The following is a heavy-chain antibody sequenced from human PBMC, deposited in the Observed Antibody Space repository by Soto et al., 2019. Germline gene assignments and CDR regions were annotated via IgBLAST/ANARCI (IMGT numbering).Heavy chain of an antibody. J-gene: IGHJ6*02. CDR1: GYTFTSYD. V-gene: IGHV1-8*01. Sequence: GASVKVSCKASGYTFTSYDINWVRQATGQGLEWMGWMNPNSGNTGYAQKFQGRVTMTRNTSISTAYMELSSLRSEDTAVYYCASGTGFWSGYFRGWYYYYGMDAWGQGTTVTVSS. D-gene: IGHD3-3*01. CDR2: MNPNSGNT. CDR3: ASGTGFWSGYFRGWYYYYGMDA.